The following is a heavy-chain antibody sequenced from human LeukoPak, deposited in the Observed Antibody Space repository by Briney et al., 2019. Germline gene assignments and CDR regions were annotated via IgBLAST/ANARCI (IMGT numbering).Heavy chain of an antibody. CDR2: IYYTGIT. CDR3: ARHHRPQWPVYGKIDY. Sequence: SETLSLTCTVSGDPISSSSYYWGWVRQPPGKGLEWIGTIYYTGITHYNPSLKSRVTISVDTSKNQFSLKLSSVTAADTAVYYCARHHRPQWPVYGKIDYWGQGTLVTVSS. D-gene: IGHD6-19*01. J-gene: IGHJ4*02. V-gene: IGHV4-39*01. CDR1: GDPISSSSYY.